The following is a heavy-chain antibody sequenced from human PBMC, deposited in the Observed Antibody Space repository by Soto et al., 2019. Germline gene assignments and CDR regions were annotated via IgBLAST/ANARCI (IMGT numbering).Heavy chain of an antibody. CDR3: ARWPDRYSSYGMDD. CDR2: MNPNSGNT. Sequence: QVQLVQSGAEVKKPGASVKVSCKASGYTFTSYDINWVRQATGQGLEWMGWMNPNSGNTGYAQKFQGRVTMTRNTCISTAYMELSSRLSDDKVVYFSARWPDRYSSYGMDDCGQGTKVSVSS. CDR1: GYTFTSYD. J-gene: IGHJ6*02. V-gene: IGHV1-8*01. D-gene: IGHD2-15*01.